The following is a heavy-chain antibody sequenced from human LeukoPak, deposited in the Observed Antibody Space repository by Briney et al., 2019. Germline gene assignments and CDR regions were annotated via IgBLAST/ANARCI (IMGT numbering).Heavy chain of an antibody. V-gene: IGHV6-1*01. CDR3: ARVGIAVAGTFDY. CDR2: TYYRSKLYN. Sequence: SQTLSLTCAISGDSVSSSSAAWNWIRQSPSRGLEWLGRTYYRSKLYNDYAGSVKSRININADRCKNQVSLQLNSVTPEDTAVYYCARVGIAVAGTFDYWGQGTLVTVSS. J-gene: IGHJ4*02. CDR1: GDSVSSSSAA. D-gene: IGHD6-19*01.